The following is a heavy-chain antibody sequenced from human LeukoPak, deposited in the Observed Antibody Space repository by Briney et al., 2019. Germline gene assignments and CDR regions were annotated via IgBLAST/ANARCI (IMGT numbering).Heavy chain of an antibody. V-gene: IGHV3-21*01. CDR2: ISNSNSYI. CDR1: GFTFSSYS. CDR3: TSGIYSYGLRDY. J-gene: IGHJ4*02. D-gene: IGHD5-18*01. Sequence: PGGSLRLSCAASGFTFSSYSMNWVRQAPGKGLEWVSSISNSNSYIYYADSVKGRFTISRDNAKNSLYLQMNSLRAEDTAMYYCTSGIYSYGLRDYWGQGTLVTVSS.